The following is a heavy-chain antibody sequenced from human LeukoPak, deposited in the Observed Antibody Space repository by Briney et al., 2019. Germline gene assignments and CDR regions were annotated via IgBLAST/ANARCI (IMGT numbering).Heavy chain of an antibody. Sequence: PGRSLRLSCAASGFTFSSYGMHWVRQAPGKGLEWVSGIFGSGGSTYYADSVKGRFTISRDNSKNTLYLQMNSLRVEDTAIYYCARAVYGDFVNNWFDPWGQGTLVTVSS. CDR1: GFTFSSYG. CDR3: ARAVYGDFVNNWFDP. D-gene: IGHD4-17*01. V-gene: IGHV3-23*01. CDR2: IFGSGGST. J-gene: IGHJ5*02.